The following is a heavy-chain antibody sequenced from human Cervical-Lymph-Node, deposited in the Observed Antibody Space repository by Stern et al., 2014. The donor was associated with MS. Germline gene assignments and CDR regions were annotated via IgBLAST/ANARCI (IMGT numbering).Heavy chain of an antibody. Sequence: QVQLQESGPGLVRPSETLSLTCTASGDSVSSEDYYWSWIRQSPGKDLEWIGYIYYRGRPNYNPSLKSRLTISIDPSKNQFSLKLIFVTAADTAVYYCARSGYYGIDVWGQGTTVIVSS. J-gene: IGHJ6*02. CDR2: IYYRGRP. D-gene: IGHD1-26*01. CDR3: ARSGYYGIDV. V-gene: IGHV4-61*08. CDR1: GDSVSSEDYY.